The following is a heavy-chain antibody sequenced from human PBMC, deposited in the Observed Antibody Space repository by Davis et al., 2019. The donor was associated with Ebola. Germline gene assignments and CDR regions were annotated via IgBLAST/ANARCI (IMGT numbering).Heavy chain of an antibody. V-gene: IGHV4-59*12. D-gene: IGHD2-8*01. CDR2: IYYSGST. J-gene: IGHJ6*04. CDR3: ARDGLIRDYGMDF. Sequence: SETLSLTCTVSGGSISSYYWSWIRQPPGKGLEWIGYIYYSGSTNYSPSLKSRVTISVDTSKNQFSLRLNSVTAADTAVYYCARDGLIRDYGMDFWGKGTTVTVSS. CDR1: GGSISSYY.